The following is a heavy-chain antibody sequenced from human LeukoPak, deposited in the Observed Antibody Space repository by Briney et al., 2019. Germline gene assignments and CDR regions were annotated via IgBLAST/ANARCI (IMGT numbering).Heavy chain of an antibody. CDR1: GGSFSGYY. D-gene: IGHD3-10*01. Sequence: SETLSLTCAVYGGSFSGYYWSWIRQPPGKGLEWIGEINHSGSTNYNPSLKSRVTISVDTSKNQFSLKLSSETAADTAVYYCARGFPGYYGSGSYYPFDYWGQGTLVTVSS. V-gene: IGHV4-34*01. CDR2: INHSGST. CDR3: ARGFPGYYGSGSYYPFDY. J-gene: IGHJ4*02.